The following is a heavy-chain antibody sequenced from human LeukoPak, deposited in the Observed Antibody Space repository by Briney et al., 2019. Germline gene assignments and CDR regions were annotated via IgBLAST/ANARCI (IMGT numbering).Heavy chain of an antibody. D-gene: IGHD2-15*01. J-gene: IGHJ4*02. CDR2: IYYSGST. CDR1: GGSISSSSYY. CDR3: ARQGRYCSGGSCYQTPSDY. Sequence: TSETLSLTCTVSGGSISSSSYYWGWIRQPPGKGLEWIGSIYYSGSTYYNPSLKSRVTISVDKSKNQFSLKLSSVTAADTAVYYCARQGRYCSGGSCYQTPSDYWGQGTLVTVSS. V-gene: IGHV4-39*01.